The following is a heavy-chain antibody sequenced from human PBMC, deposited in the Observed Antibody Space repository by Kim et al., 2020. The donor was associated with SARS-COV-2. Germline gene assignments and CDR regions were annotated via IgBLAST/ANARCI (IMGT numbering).Heavy chain of an antibody. V-gene: IGHV1-18*01. Sequence: ASVKVSCKASGYTFTSYGIGWVRQAPGQGLEWMGWISAYNGNTNYAQKLQGRVTMTTDTSTSTAYMELRSLRSDDTAVYYCARDLQGGGGYCSSTSCYADYWGQGTLVTVSS. CDR2: ISAYNGNT. CDR1: GYTFTSYG. CDR3: ARDLQGGGGYCSSTSCYADY. J-gene: IGHJ4*02. D-gene: IGHD2-2*01.